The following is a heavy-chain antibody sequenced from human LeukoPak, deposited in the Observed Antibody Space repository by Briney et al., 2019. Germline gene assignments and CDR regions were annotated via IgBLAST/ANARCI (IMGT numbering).Heavy chain of an antibody. CDR2: ISSSSSTI. CDR3: ASLPPYYYLFDI. V-gene: IGHV3-48*01. J-gene: IGHJ3*02. Sequence: GRSLRLSCAASGFTFSSYSMNWVRQAPGKGLEWVSYISSSSSTIYYADSVKGRFTISRDNAKNSLYLQMNSLRAEDTAVYYCASLPPYYYLFDIWGQGTMVTVSS. D-gene: IGHD3-10*01. CDR1: GFTFSSYS.